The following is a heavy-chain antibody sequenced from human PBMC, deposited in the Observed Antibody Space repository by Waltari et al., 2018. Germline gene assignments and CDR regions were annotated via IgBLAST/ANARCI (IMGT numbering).Heavy chain of an antibody. CDR3: ARGGDATQTNYYYYGLDV. D-gene: IGHD2-15*01. CDR1: GDTFSSYA. V-gene: IGHV1-69*09. J-gene: IGHJ6*02. CDR2: IIPILGLT. Sequence: QVRLLQSGAAVKKPGSSVKVSCQASGDTFSSYAINLVRPAPGHGLEWMGRIIPILGLTNYAQKFQGRVTITADKSTTTAYMELSSLRSEDTAVYYCARGGDATQTNYYYYGLDVWGQGTTVTVSS.